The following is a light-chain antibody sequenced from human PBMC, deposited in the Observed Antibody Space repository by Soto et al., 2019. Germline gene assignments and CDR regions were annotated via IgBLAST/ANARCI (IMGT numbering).Light chain of an antibody. CDR2: GPS. CDR3: QQYNSSPWT. Sequence: EIVLTQSPGTLSLSPGERATLSCRASQSVSSSYLAWYQQKPGQAPRLLIYGPSTRATGIPDRFSGSGSGTDFTLTISRLEPEDFAVYYCQQYNSSPWTFGQGTKVDIK. J-gene: IGKJ1*01. CDR1: QSVSSSY. V-gene: IGKV3-20*01.